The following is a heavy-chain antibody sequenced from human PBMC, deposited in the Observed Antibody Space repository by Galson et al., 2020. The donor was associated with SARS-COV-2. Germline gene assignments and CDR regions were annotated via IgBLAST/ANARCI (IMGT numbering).Heavy chain of an antibody. J-gene: IGHJ6*02. CDR3: AREGGYCSSTSCTYYGMDV. CDR2: TRNKANSYTT. D-gene: IGHD2-2*01. V-gene: IGHV3-72*01. Sequence: SCAASGFTFSDHYMDWVRQAPGKGLEWVGRTRNKANSYTTEYAASVKGRFTISRDDSKNSLYLQMNSLKTEDTAVYYCAREGGYCSSTSCTYYGMDVWGQGTTGTVSS. CDR1: GFTFSDHY.